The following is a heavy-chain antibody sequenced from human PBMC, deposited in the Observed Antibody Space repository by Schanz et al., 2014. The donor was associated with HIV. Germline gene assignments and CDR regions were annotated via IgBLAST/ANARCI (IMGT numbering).Heavy chain of an antibody. Sequence: QVRLAQSGAEVKRPGASVTVSCMAVGSTFPDLDINWVRQAAGQGLEWMAWINPKSGNTGYARKFQGRVTVTINTSKRTIYMELRGLTSEDAAVYYCARDLRVVPAASDNWFDPWGQGTLVTVSS. CDR1: GSTFPDLD. D-gene: IGHD2-2*01. V-gene: IGHV1-8*01. CDR3: ARDLRVVPAASDNWFDP. J-gene: IGHJ5*02. CDR2: INPKSGNT.